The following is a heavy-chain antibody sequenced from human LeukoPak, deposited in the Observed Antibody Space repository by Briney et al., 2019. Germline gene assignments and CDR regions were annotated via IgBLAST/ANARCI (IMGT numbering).Heavy chain of an antibody. CDR3: ASDDYGGRVFQH. Sequence: PSETLSLTCTVSGDSISGYYWSWIRQPPGKGLEWIGYIYYSGSTNYNPSLKSRVTISVDTSKNQFSLKLSSVTAADTAVYYCASDDYGGRVFQHWGQGTLVTVSS. J-gene: IGHJ1*01. CDR1: GDSISGYY. D-gene: IGHD4-23*01. V-gene: IGHV4-59*08. CDR2: IYYSGST.